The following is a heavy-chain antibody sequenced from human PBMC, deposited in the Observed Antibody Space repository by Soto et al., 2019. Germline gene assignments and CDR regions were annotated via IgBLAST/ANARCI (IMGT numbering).Heavy chain of an antibody. D-gene: IGHD1-7*01. CDR1: GGSISSYY. Sequence: TSETLSLTCTVSGGSISSYYWSWIRQPPGKGLEWIGYIYYSGSTNYNPSLKSRVTISVDTSKNQFSLKLSSVTAADTAVYYCARALGYNWNYVGYYYGMDVWGQGTTVTVSS. J-gene: IGHJ6*02. CDR3: ARALGYNWNYVGYYYGMDV. CDR2: IYYSGST. V-gene: IGHV4-59*01.